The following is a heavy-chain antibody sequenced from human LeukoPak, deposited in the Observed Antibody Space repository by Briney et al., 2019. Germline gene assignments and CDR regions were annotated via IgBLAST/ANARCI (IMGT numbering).Heavy chain of an antibody. Sequence: PGESLKISCKVSGYSFTNYWIGWVRQMPGKGLDWMGIIYPDDSDTKYSPSFQGQVTISADKSISTAYLQWSSLKASDTAMYYCARSGRLGYCSGGSCFRWDYWGQGTLVTVSS. V-gene: IGHV5-51*01. D-gene: IGHD2-15*01. CDR2: IYPDDSDT. CDR1: GYSFTNYW. J-gene: IGHJ4*02. CDR3: ARSGRLGYCSGGSCFRWDY.